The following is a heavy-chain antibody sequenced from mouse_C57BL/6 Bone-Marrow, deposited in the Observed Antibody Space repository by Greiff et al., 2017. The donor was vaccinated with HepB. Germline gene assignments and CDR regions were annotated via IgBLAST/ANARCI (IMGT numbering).Heavy chain of an antibody. CDR3: ARLGYYYGSSLAWFAY. J-gene: IGHJ3*01. V-gene: IGHV1-50*01. D-gene: IGHD1-1*01. CDR2: IDPSDSYT. CDR1: GYTFTSYW. Sequence: QVQLQQPGAELVKPGASVKLSCKASGYTFTSYWMQWVKQRPGQGLEWIGEIDPSDSYTNYKQKFTGKATLTVNTSSSTAYMQLSSLTSEDSAVYYCARLGYYYGSSLAWFAYWGQGTLVTVTA.